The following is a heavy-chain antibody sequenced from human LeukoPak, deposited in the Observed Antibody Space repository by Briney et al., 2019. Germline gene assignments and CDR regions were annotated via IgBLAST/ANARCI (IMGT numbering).Heavy chain of an antibody. CDR2: ISGSGGST. CDR1: GFTFSSYA. CDR3: AKGVRFLEWYYMDV. D-gene: IGHD3-3*01. Sequence: GGSLRLSCAASGFTFSSYAMSWVRQAPGKGLEWVSAISGSGGSTYYADSVKGRFTISRDNSKNTLYLQMNSLRAEDTAVYYCAKGVRFLEWYYMDVWGKGTTVTVSS. V-gene: IGHV3-23*01. J-gene: IGHJ6*03.